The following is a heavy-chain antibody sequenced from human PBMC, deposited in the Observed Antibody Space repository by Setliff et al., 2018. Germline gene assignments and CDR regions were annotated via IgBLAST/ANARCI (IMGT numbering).Heavy chain of an antibody. CDR3: ATFRGYTYGYDY. D-gene: IGHD5-18*01. J-gene: IGHJ4*02. CDR1: GFTFKTYS. Sequence: GASVKVSCKASGFTFKTYSFSWIRQAPGQGLEWVGWISGYNSNTIYAQNFQGRVTMTTDASTNTAYTELRSLGSDDTAVYYCATFRGYTYGYDYWGQGTLVTVSS. CDR2: ISGYNSNT. V-gene: IGHV1-18*01.